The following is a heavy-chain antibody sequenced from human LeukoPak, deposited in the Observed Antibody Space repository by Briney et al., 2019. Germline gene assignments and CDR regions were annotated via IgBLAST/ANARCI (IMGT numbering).Heavy chain of an antibody. Sequence: GGSLRLSCAASGFTFSSYGMHWVRQAPGKGLERVAVIWYDGSNKYYADSVKGRFTISRDNSKNTLYLQMNSLRAEDTAVYYCAREHTAMAAFDYWGQGTLVTVSS. CDR3: AREHTAMAAFDY. V-gene: IGHV3-33*01. J-gene: IGHJ4*02. CDR1: GFTFSSYG. CDR2: IWYDGSNK. D-gene: IGHD5-18*01.